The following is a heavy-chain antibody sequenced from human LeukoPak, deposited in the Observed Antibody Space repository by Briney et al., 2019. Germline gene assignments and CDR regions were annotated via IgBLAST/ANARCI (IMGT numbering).Heavy chain of an antibody. Sequence: SETLSLTCAVYGGSFSGYYWSWIRQPPGKGLEWIGEINHSGSTNYNPSLKSRVTISVDTSMNQFSLKLSSVTAADTAVYYCARRRGYNYGDDAFDIWGQGTMVTVSS. J-gene: IGHJ3*02. CDR3: ARRRGYNYGDDAFDI. D-gene: IGHD5-24*01. V-gene: IGHV4-34*01. CDR2: INHSGST. CDR1: GGSFSGYY.